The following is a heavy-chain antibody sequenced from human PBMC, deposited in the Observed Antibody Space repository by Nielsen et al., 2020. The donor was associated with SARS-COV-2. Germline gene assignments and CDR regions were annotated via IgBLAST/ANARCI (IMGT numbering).Heavy chain of an antibody. CDR1: GYTFTDYY. D-gene: IGHD3-22*01. CDR3: ARVALIGVVLTEPLDY. CDR2: ISPNSGNT. V-gene: IGHV1-18*04. J-gene: IGHJ4*02. Sequence: SVQVSCKASGYTFTDYYTHWVRQAPGQGLEWMGRISPNSGNTNYAQKLQDRVTMTTDSSTRTAYMELRSLRSDDTAVYYCARVALIGVVLTEPLDYWGQGTLVTVSS.